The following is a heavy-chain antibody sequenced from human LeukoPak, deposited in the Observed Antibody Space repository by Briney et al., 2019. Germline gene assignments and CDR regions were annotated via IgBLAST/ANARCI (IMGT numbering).Heavy chain of an antibody. CDR1: GGTFSSYA. CDR2: IIPIFGTA. J-gene: IGHJ2*01. CDR3: ARAPEHSSSRPAYWYFDL. V-gene: IGHV1-69*05. D-gene: IGHD6-6*01. Sequence: SVKVSCKASGGTFSSYAISWVRQAPGQGLEWMGGIIPIFGTANYAQKFQGRVTITTDESTSTAYMELSSLRSEDTAVYYCARAPEHSSSRPAYWYFDLWGRGTLVTVSS.